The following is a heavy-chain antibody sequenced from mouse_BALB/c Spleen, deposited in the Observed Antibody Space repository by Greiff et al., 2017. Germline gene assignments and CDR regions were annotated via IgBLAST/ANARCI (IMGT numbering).Heavy chain of an antibody. D-gene: IGHD1-1*01. Sequence: QVQLQQPGAELVKPGASVKLSCKASGYTFTSYWMHWVKQRPGQGLEWIGEINPSNGRTNYNEKFKSKATLTVDKSSSTAYMQLSSLTSEDSAVYYCAYYYGSSYGFAYWGQGTTLTVSS. J-gene: IGHJ2*01. CDR2: INPSNGRT. CDR3: AYYYGSSYGFAY. V-gene: IGHV1S81*02. CDR1: GYTFTSYW.